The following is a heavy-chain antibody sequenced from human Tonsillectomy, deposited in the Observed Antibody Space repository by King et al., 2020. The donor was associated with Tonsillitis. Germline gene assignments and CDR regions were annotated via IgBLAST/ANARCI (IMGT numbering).Heavy chain of an antibody. CDR3: ARGYYGSGNGLDV. J-gene: IGHJ6*02. CDR2: IYHSGST. V-gene: IGHV4-4*01. CDR1: GDSISDSNW. D-gene: IGHD3-10*01. Sequence: QLQESGPGLAKPLGTLSLTCAVSGDSISDSNWWSWVRQPPGKGLEWIGEIYHSGSTNYNPSLKSRVTLSVDRSKNQFSLNLKSVTAADTAVYWCARGYYGSGNGLDVWGQGTTVTVSS.